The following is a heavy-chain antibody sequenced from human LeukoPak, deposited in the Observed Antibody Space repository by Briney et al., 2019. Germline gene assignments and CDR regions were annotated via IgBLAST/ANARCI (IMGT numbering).Heavy chain of an antibody. Sequence: GSLRLSCVACGFTFSCYWMSWVRQAPGEGLEWVANIKYDGSKKYYVDSVKGRFTISRDDAKNSLYLQMNSLRAEDTAVYYCVVAATGRGGLDVWGQGTTVTVSS. D-gene: IGHD6-13*01. J-gene: IGHJ6*02. CDR1: GFTFSCYW. V-gene: IGHV3-7*01. CDR2: IKYDGSKK. CDR3: VVAATGRGGLDV.